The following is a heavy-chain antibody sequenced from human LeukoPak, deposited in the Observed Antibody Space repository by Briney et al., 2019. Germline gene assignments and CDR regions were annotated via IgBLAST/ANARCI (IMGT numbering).Heavy chain of an antibody. V-gene: IGHV5-51*01. CDR2: IYPGDSDT. Sequence: GESLKISCKGSGYFFTTYWIGWVRQMPGKGLEWMGIIYPGDSDTRYSPSFQGQVTISADKSISTAYLQWSSLKASDTAMYYCARHALYCSSTSCYGGYYYYGMDVWGQGTTVTVSS. D-gene: IGHD2-2*01. CDR3: ARHALYCSSTSCYGGYYYYGMDV. CDR1: GYFFTTYW. J-gene: IGHJ6*02.